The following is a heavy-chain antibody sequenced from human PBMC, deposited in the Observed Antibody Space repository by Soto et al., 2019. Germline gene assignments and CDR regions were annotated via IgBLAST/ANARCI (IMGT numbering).Heavy chain of an antibody. Sequence: SGPTLVTPTQTLTLTCTSSGFSLSSSGMCVSWIRQPPGKALEWLARIDWDDDKYYSTSLKTRLTISKDTSKNQVVLTMTNMDPVDTATYYCARIIGRGVPTPDYYYYGMDVWGQGTTVTVSS. CDR2: IDWDDDK. D-gene: IGHD3-10*01. CDR3: ARIIGRGVPTPDYYYYGMDV. CDR1: GFSLSSSGMC. J-gene: IGHJ6*02. V-gene: IGHV2-70*11.